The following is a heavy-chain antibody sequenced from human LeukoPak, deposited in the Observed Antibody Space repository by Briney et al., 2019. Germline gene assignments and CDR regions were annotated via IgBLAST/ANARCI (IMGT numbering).Heavy chain of an antibody. V-gene: IGHV3-66*02. CDR1: GFTVSCNY. CDR3: ARERKYSSSSDFDY. D-gene: IGHD6-6*01. Sequence: GGSLRLSCAASGFTVSCNYMSWVRQAPGKGLEWVSVIYSGGSTYYADSVKGRFTISRDNSKNTLYLQTNSLRAEDTAVYYCARERKYSSSSDFDYWGHGPLVTVSS. J-gene: IGHJ4*01. CDR2: IYSGGST.